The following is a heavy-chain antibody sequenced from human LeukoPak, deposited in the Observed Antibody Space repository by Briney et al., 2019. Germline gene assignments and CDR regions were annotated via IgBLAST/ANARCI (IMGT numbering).Heavy chain of an antibody. J-gene: IGHJ6*03. Sequence: ASVKVSCKASAYTFTGYYMHLVRQPPGQGLEWMGWINPNSGGTNYAQKFHGRGTMTRDTSISTAYIGLSRLRSDDTAVYYCARDLKVPAAMIYYYYYMDVWGKGTTVTVSS. CDR2: INPNSGGT. CDR1: AYTFTGYY. V-gene: IGHV1-2*02. CDR3: ARDLKVPAAMIYYYYYMDV. D-gene: IGHD2-2*01.